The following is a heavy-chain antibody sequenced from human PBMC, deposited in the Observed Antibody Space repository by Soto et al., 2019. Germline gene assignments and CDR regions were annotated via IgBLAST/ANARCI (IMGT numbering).Heavy chain of an antibody. CDR3: AEGFTSGYFLSL. J-gene: IGHJ4*02. Sequence: QLILQESGPGLVKPSETLSLTCAVPSDSFGISSYYWAWIRQPPGKGLEWIGSLYYNGNTFYNRSFKSQVTISEDTSMNHLYLRRSAVTGTDTSDYFCAEGFTSGYFLSLWGQGKLVSVSS. CDR2: LYYNGNT. V-gene: IGHV4-39*02. CDR1: SDSFGISSYY. D-gene: IGHD3-9*01.